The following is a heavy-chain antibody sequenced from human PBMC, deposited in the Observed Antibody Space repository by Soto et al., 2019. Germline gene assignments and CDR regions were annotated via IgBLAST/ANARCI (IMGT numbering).Heavy chain of an antibody. Sequence: PGGSLRLSCAASGFTFSSYSMNWVRQAPGKGLEWVSYISSSSSTIYYADSVKGRFTTSRDNAKNTLYLQMNSLRAEDTAVYYCARAGYSSSSRHYYYYYGMDVWGQGTTVTVSS. CDR2: ISSSSSTI. CDR3: ARAGYSSSSRHYYYYYGMDV. CDR1: GFTFSSYS. D-gene: IGHD6-6*01. J-gene: IGHJ6*02. V-gene: IGHV3-48*01.